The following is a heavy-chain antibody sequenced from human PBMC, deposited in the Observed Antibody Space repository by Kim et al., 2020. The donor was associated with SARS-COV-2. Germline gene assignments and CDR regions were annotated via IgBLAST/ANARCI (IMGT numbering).Heavy chain of an antibody. CDR3: VKRLMGAVDF. D-gene: IGHD3-16*01. V-gene: IGHV3-23*01. CDR2: ITDENCYS. J-gene: IGHJ3*01. Sequence: GGSLRLSCTASGFIFSAYRMSWVRQAPGKGLEWLSVITDENCYSFSSDSVKGRFSISGDTSKNTVFLHMNILRAEDTAGYYCVKRLMGAVDFCGRGTMVT. CDR1: GFIFSAYR.